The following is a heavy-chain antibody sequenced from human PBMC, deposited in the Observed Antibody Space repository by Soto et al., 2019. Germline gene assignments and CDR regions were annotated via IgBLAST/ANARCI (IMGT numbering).Heavy chain of an antibody. CDR2: INHSGST. CDR3: ARRSRWLQWWCCDFDI. J-gene: IGHJ3*02. D-gene: IGHD2-21*01. V-gene: IGHV4-34*01. CDR1: GGSFSGYY. Sequence: PSETLSLTCAVYGGSFSGYYWSWIRRPPGKGLEWIGEINHSGSTNYNPSLKSRVTISVDTSKNQFSLKLSSVTAADTAVYYCARRSRWLQWWCCDFDIWGQGTMVTVS.